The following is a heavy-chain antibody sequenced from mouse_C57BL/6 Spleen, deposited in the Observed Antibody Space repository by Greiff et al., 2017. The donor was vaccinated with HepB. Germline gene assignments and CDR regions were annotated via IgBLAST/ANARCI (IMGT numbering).Heavy chain of an antibody. J-gene: IGHJ3*01. D-gene: IGHD4-1*01. Sequence: LQESGPELVKPGASVKISCKASGYAFSSSWMNWVKQRPGKGLEWIGRIYPGDGDTNYNGKFKGKATLTADKSSSTAYMQLSSLTSEDSAVYFCAANWDEEAWFAYWGQGTLVTVSA. CDR1: GYAFSSSW. CDR2: IYPGDGDT. V-gene: IGHV1-82*01. CDR3: AANWDEEAWFAY.